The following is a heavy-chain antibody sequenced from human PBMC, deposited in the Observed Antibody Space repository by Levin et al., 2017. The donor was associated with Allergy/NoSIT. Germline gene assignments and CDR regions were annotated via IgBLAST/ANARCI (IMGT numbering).Heavy chain of an antibody. CDR1: GGSFSGYY. CDR2: INHSGST. V-gene: IGHV4-34*01. D-gene: IGHD3-10*01. CDR3: ARGLLLTYYYGSGSYPKNWFDP. Sequence: ESLKISCAVYGGSFSGYYWSWIRQPPGKGLEWIGEINHSGSTNYNPSLKSRVTISVDTSKNQFSLKLSSVTAADTAVYYCARGLLLTYYYGSGSYPKNWFDPWGQGTLVTVSS. J-gene: IGHJ5*02.